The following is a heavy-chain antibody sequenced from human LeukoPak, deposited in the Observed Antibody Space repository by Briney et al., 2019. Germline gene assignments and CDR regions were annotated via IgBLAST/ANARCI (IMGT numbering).Heavy chain of an antibody. Sequence: GGSLRLSCAASGFTFSTYSMNWVRQAPGKGLEWVSSISSSSSYIYYADSVKGRFTISRDNAKNSLYLQMNSLRAEDTAVYYCAREVDSSGYYYVDYWGQGTLVTVSS. V-gene: IGHV3-21*01. CDR2: ISSSSSYI. J-gene: IGHJ4*02. CDR3: AREVDSSGYYYVDY. D-gene: IGHD3-22*01. CDR1: GFTFSTYS.